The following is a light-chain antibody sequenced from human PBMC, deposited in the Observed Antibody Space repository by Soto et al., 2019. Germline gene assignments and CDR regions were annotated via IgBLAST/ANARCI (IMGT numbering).Light chain of an antibody. CDR1: SSDVGLYDY. CDR3: SSYPSDSPYV. J-gene: IGLJ1*01. V-gene: IGLV2-14*01. CDR2: AVS. Sequence: QSALTQPASVSGSPGQSITISCTGTSSDVGLYDYVSWYQQHPGKAPQLMIYAVSNRPSGVSNRFSASKSGNTASLFISGLQAEDEADCYCSSYPSDSPYVLGSGTKVTVL.